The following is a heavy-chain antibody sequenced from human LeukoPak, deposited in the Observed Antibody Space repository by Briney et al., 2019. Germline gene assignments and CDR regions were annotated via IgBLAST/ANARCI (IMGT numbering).Heavy chain of an antibody. D-gene: IGHD3-10*01. CDR2: IYYSGST. J-gene: IGHJ6*02. CDR3: ARDVYYGSGSYYRGYYGMDV. CDR1: GGSISSYY. V-gene: IGHV4-59*01. Sequence: SETLSLTCTVSGGSISSYYWSWIRQPPGKGLEWIGYIYYSGSTNYNPSLKSRVTISVDTSKNQFSLKLSSVTAADTAVYYCARDVYYGSGSYYRGYYGMDVWGQGTTVTVSS.